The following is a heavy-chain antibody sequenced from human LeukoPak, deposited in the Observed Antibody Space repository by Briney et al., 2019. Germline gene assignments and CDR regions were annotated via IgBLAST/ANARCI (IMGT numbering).Heavy chain of an antibody. J-gene: IGHJ3*02. Sequence: PGGSLRLSCAASGFTFSSYGMSWVRQAPGKGLEWVSAISGSGGSTYYADSVKGRFTISRDNAKNSLYLQMNSLRAEDTAVYYCARDYYDSSGYYPGAFDIWGQGTMVTVSS. V-gene: IGHV3-23*01. CDR3: ARDYYDSSGYYPGAFDI. CDR1: GFTFSSYG. CDR2: ISGSGGST. D-gene: IGHD3-22*01.